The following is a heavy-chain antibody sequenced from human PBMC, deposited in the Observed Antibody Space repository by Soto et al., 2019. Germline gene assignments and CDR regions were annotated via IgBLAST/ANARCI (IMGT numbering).Heavy chain of an antibody. CDR2: ISSSSSTI. CDR1: GFTFSSYS. CDR3: ASRGYCSGGSCYPSLYYYYGMDV. J-gene: IGHJ6*02. V-gene: IGHV3-48*02. Sequence: GGSLRLSCAASGFTFSSYSMNWVRQAPGKGLEWVSYISSSSSTIYYADSVKGRFTISRDNAKNSLYLQMNSLRDEDTAVYYCASRGYCSGGSCYPSLYYYYGMDVWGQGTTVTVFS. D-gene: IGHD2-15*01.